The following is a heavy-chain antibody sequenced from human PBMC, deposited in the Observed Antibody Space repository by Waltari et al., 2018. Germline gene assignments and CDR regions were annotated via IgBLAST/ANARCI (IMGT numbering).Heavy chain of an antibody. CDR1: GGSFSGYY. D-gene: IGHD2-2*02. CDR3: ARHAGIVVVPAAIRGFDY. Sequence: QVQLQQWGAGLLKPSETLSLTCAVYGGSFSGYYWSWIRQPPGKGLEWIGEIHHSGSTTDNPSLKSRGTISIDTSENQCSLKLSSVTAADTAVYYCARHAGIVVVPAAIRGFDYWGQGALVTVSS. J-gene: IGHJ4*02. V-gene: IGHV4-34*01. CDR2: IHHSGST.